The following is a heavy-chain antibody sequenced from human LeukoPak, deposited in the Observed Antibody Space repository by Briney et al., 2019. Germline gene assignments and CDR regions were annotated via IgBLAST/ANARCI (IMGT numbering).Heavy chain of an antibody. CDR2: INRDGGSI. CDR3: ARGSFGPDI. D-gene: IGHD3/OR15-3a*01. V-gene: IGHV3-74*01. Sequence: GGSLRPSCAASGFTFSSSWMHWVRQAPGKGLVWVSRINRDGGSISYADSVKGRFTISGDNAKNTLYLQMNSLRAEDTAVYYCARGSFGPDIWGQGTMVAVSS. J-gene: IGHJ3*02. CDR1: GFTFSSSW.